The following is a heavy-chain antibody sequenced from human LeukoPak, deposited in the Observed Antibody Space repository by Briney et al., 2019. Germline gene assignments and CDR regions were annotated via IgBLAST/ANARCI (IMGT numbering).Heavy chain of an antibody. CDR3: ARATYYYGSGGYFGLDY. D-gene: IGHD3-10*01. Sequence: ASVKVSCKASGYTFTGYYMHWVRQAPGQGLEWMGWINPNSGGTNYAQKFQGRVTMTRDTSISTAYMELSRLRSDDTAVYYCARATYYYGSGGYFGLDYWGQGTLVTVSS. J-gene: IGHJ4*02. V-gene: IGHV1-2*02. CDR2: INPNSGGT. CDR1: GYTFTGYY.